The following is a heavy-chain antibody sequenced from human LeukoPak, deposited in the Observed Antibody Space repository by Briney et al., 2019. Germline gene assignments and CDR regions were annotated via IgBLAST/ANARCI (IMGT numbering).Heavy chain of an antibody. J-gene: IGHJ3*02. Sequence: PGGSLRLSCAASGFTFSSYDMHWVRQATGKGLEWVSAIGTAGDTYYPGSVKGRFTISRENAKNSLYLQMNSLRAGDTAVYYCARAGYSSGWYFRGWAFDIWGQGTMVTVSS. CDR3: ARAGYSSGWYFRGWAFDI. V-gene: IGHV3-13*01. D-gene: IGHD6-19*01. CDR2: IGTAGDT. CDR1: GFTFSSYD.